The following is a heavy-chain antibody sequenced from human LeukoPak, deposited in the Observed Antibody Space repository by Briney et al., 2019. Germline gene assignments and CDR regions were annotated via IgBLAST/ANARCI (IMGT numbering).Heavy chain of an antibody. V-gene: IGHV3-33*01. J-gene: IGHJ4*02. CDR1: GLTFSNSG. D-gene: IGHD4-17*01. Sequence: LTLGSSGLTFSNSGMHWVRQAPRKGLEWVAMIWSDGSNKYYADSVKGRFTISRDNSKNTLYLQMNSLRAEDTAVYYCARDKGVRFLDYWGQATLVTVSS. CDR2: IWSDGSNK. CDR3: ARDKGVRFLDY.